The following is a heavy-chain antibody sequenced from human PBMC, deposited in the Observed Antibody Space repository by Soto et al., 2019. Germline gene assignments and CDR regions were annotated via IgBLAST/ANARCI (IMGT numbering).Heavy chain of an antibody. CDR1: GYTFTSYG. Sequence: GASVKVSCKASGYTFTSYGISWVRQAPGQGLEWMGWISAYNGNTNYAQKLQGRVTMTTGTSTSTAYMELRSLRSDDTAVYYCARDRQGATGGSYYYDMDVWGQGTTVTVSS. CDR3: ARDRQGATGGSYYYDMDV. CDR2: ISAYNGNT. D-gene: IGHD1-26*01. J-gene: IGHJ6*02. V-gene: IGHV1-18*04.